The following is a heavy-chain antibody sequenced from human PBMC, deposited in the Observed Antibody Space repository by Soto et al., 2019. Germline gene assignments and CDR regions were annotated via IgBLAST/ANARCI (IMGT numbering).Heavy chain of an antibody. CDR1: GFTFSSFG. Sequence: QVQVVESGGGVVQPGRSLRLSCAASGFTFSSFGMHWVRQAPGKGLEWVSLIWYDGSKKSYGDSVKGRFTISRDNSRNTVYLQMTSLRADDTAVYYCARDASYYSLWSGHYPSRNGMDVWGQGTTVTVSS. V-gene: IGHV3-33*01. CDR3: ARDASYYSLWSGHYPSRNGMDV. J-gene: IGHJ6*02. CDR2: IWYDGSKK. D-gene: IGHD3-3*01.